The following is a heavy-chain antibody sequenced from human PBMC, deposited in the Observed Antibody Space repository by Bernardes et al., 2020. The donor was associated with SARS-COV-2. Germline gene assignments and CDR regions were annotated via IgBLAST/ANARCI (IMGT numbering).Heavy chain of an antibody. J-gene: IGHJ4*02. CDR1: GYSISSGYY. V-gene: IGHV4-38-2*01. D-gene: IGHD3-22*01. CDR2: IYHSGST. CDR3: ARVVVGDYFDY. Sequence: SETLSLTCAVSGYSISSGYYWGWIRQPPGKGLEWIGSIYHSGSTYYNPSLKSRVTISVDTSKNQFSLKLSSVTAADTAVYYCARVVVGDYFDYWGQGTLVTVSS.